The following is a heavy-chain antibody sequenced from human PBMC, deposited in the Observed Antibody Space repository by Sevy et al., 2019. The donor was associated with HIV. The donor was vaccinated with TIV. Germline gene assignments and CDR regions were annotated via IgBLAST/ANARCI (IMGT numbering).Heavy chain of an antibody. CDR1: GDSVSSNSAA. CDR2: TYYRSKWYN. J-gene: IGHJ4*02. CDR3: AREGVGATRRGFDY. D-gene: IGHD1-26*01. V-gene: IGHV6-1*01. Sequence: KQSQTLSLTCAISGDSVSSNSAAWNWIRQSPSRGLEWLGRTYYRSKWYNDYAVAVKSRITINPDTSKNQFSLQLNSVTPEDTAVDYCAREGVGATRRGFDYWGQGTLVTVSS.